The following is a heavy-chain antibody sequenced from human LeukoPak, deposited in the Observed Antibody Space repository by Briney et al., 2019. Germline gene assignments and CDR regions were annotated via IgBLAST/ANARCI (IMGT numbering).Heavy chain of an antibody. CDR2: IIPIFGTA. CDR1: GGTFSSYA. D-gene: IGHD1-7*01. CDR3: ASSLNYNWNYVGLDY. J-gene: IGHJ4*02. V-gene: IGHV1-69*06. Sequence: SVKVSCKASGGTFSSYAISWVRQAPGQGLEWMGGIIPIFGTANYAQKFQGRVTITADKSTSTAYMELSSLRSEDTAVYYCASSLNYNWNYVGLDYWGQGTLVTVSS.